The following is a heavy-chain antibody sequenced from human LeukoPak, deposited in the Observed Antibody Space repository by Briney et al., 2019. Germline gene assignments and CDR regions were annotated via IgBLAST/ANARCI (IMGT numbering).Heavy chain of an antibody. CDR3: VRDVVEQGRSDAFDI. CDR1: AFTVSANY. CDR2: MYPSEST. Sequence: GGSLRLSCAASAFTVSANYMGWVRQAPGKGLEWVSIMYPSESTYFADSVKGRFTMSRENSRNTMYLQMNSLRVEDTSIYYCVRDVVEQGRSDAFDIWGQGTLVTVSS. D-gene: IGHD4-17*01. J-gene: IGHJ3*02. V-gene: IGHV3-66*01.